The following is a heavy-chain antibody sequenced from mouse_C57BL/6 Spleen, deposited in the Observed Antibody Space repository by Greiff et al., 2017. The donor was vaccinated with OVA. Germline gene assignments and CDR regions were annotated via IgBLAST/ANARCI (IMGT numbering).Heavy chain of an antibody. CDR2: IDPEDGDT. V-gene: IGHV14-1*01. CDR1: GFNIKDYY. CDR3: THSLYYYGSPWFAY. J-gene: IGHJ3*01. D-gene: IGHD1-1*01. Sequence: VQLQQSGAELVRPGASVKLSCTASGFNIKDYYMHWVKQRPEQGLEWIGRIDPEDGDTEYAPKFQGKATMTADTSSNTAYLQLSSLTSEDTAVYYCTHSLYYYGSPWFAYWGQGTLVTVSA.